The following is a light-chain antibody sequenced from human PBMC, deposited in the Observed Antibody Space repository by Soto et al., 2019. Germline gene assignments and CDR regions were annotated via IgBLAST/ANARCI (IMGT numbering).Light chain of an antibody. CDR1: QTVSSTY. CDR2: GAS. CDR3: QQYDYLVT. Sequence: LRVGQGSRSWFSGEPSNNYCRASQTVSSTYLAWYQHKPGRAPRLLIDGASSRAAGIPDRFIGSGSGPDFSLTISRLKPADLAVYYCQQYDYLVTVGQGTKVDIK. J-gene: IGKJ1*01. V-gene: IGKV3-20*01.